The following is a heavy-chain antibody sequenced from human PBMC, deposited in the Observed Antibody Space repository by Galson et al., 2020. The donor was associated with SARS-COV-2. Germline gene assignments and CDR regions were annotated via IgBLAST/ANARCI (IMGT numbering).Heavy chain of an antibody. J-gene: IGHJ4*02. V-gene: IGHV3-23*01. D-gene: IGHD3-22*01. Sequence: GGSLRLSCAASGFTFSSYAMSWVRQAPGKGLEWVSGISGTGSTTYYAGSVKGRFNISRDNSKNTLYLQVNSLRAEDTAVYYCAKRHRDSSGFDYWGQGTLVTVSA. CDR1: GFTFSSYA. CDR2: ISGTGSTT. CDR3: AKRHRDSSGFDY.